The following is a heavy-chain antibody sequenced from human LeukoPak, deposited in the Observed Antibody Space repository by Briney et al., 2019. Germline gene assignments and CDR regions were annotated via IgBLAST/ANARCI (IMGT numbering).Heavy chain of an antibody. V-gene: IGHV3-48*02. CDR3: ARDVTGYPY. CDR2: ISSSGSTK. CDR1: GFTFSTYN. D-gene: IGHD5-12*01. J-gene: IGHJ4*02. Sequence: PGGSLRLSCAGSGFTFSTYNMNWVRQAPGKGLEWVSYISSSGSTKYYADSVKGRFTISRDNAHNSLYLQRNSLRDEDTAVYYCARDVTGYPYWGPGTLVTVSS.